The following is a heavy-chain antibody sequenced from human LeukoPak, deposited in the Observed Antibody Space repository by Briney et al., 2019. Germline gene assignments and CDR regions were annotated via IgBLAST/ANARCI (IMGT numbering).Heavy chain of an antibody. CDR1: GGSFSGYY. V-gene: IGHV4-34*01. Sequence: SETLSLTCAVYGGSFSGYYWSWIRQPPGKGLEWIGEINHSGSTNYNPSLKSRVTISVDTSKNQFSLKLSSVTAADTAVYYCARDRWQWLVAHYFDYWGQGTLVTVSS. D-gene: IGHD6-19*01. J-gene: IGHJ4*02. CDR3: ARDRWQWLVAHYFDY. CDR2: INHSGST.